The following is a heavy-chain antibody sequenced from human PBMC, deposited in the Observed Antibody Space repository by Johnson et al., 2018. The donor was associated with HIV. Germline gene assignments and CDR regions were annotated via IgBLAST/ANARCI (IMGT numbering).Heavy chain of an antibody. CDR1: GFTFSSYG. Sequence: QVQLVESGGGVVQPGRSLRLSCAASGFTFSSYGMHWVRQAPGKGLEWVAVISNDGSKKCSADSVKGRFTISRDNSKNTLYLQMNSLRAEDTAVYYCAKDQYCGGDCYPDAFDIWGQGTMVTVSS. J-gene: IGHJ3*02. V-gene: IGHV3-30*18. CDR2: ISNDGSKK. CDR3: AKDQYCGGDCYPDAFDI. D-gene: IGHD2-21*02.